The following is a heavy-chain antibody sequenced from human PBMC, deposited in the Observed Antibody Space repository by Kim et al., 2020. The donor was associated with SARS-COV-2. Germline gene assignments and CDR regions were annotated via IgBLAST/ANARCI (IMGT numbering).Heavy chain of an antibody. J-gene: IGHJ4*02. CDR3: AKDHPSSGWPAFDS. CDR1: GFTFSRRA. CDR2: VNNGGNA. Sequence: GGSLRLSCTASGFTFSRRAMSWVRQAPGKGLEWVASVNNGGNAYYADSVKGRFTVSRDITKDTLYLLMNSLRAEDTALYYCAKDHPSSGWPAFDSWGQGTRVTVSS. D-gene: IGHD3-22*01. V-gene: IGHV3-23*01.